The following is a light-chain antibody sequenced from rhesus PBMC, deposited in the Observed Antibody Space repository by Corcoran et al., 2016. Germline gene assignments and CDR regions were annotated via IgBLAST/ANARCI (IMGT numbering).Light chain of an antibody. CDR2: KAS. J-gene: IGKJ3*01. CDR3: LLFNGSPLT. Sequence: DIQMTQSPSSLSASVGDTVTITCRASQRISSSLDWYQSKRGSDPKCLMYKASSLQSGVPSRFSGSGSGTDFTLIISSLQPEVFASHSCLLFNGSPLTFGPGTKLDNK. CDR1: QRISSS. V-gene: IGKV1-22*01.